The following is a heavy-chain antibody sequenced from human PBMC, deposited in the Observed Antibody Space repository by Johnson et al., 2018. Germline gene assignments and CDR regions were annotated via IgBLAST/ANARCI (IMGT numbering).Heavy chain of an antibody. V-gene: IGHV3-30*18. CDR2: ISYDGSNK. J-gene: IGHJ1*01. D-gene: IGHD1-26*01. CDR1: GFTFSSYG. CDR3: AKDVNSGSYDGNVQH. Sequence: VQLLESGGGVVQPGRSLRLSCAASGFTFSSYGMHWVRQAPGKGLEWVAVISYDGSNKYYADSVKGRFTISRDNSKNTLYLQMNSLRAEDTAVYYCAKDVNSGSYDGNVQHWGQGTLVTVSS.